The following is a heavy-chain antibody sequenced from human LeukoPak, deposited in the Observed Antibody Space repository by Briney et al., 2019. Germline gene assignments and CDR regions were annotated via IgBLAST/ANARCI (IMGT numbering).Heavy chain of an antibody. CDR3: ARWDGYNPYDAFDI. Sequence: GASVKVSCKVSGGTFSSYPISWVRQAPGQGLEWMGWINPNSGGTNYAQKFQGRVTMTRDTSISTAYMELSRLRSDDTAVYYCARWDGYNPYDAFDIWGQGTMVTVSS. CDR2: INPNSGGT. V-gene: IGHV1-2*02. CDR1: GGTFSSYP. J-gene: IGHJ3*02. D-gene: IGHD5-24*01.